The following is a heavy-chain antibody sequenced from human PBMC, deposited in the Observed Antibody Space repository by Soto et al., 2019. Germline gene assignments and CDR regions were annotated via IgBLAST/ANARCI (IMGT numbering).Heavy chain of an antibody. Sequence: SGFTFSSYAMSWVRQAPGKGLEWVSAISGSGGSTYYADSVKGRFTISRDNSKNTLYLQMNSLRAEDTAVYYCAKDRVYGYFDWLFPSWGQGTLVTVSS. V-gene: IGHV3-23*01. J-gene: IGHJ5*02. CDR1: GFTFSSYA. CDR3: AKDRVYGYFDWLFPS. CDR2: ISGSGGST. D-gene: IGHD3-9*01.